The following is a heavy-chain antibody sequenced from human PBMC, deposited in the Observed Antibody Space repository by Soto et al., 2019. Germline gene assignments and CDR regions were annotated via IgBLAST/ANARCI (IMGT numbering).Heavy chain of an antibody. J-gene: IGHJ4*02. CDR1: GFSLSNARMG. CDR3: ARIRRNDYIWGSYRQRAYYFDY. D-gene: IGHD3-16*02. CDR2: IFSNDEK. Sequence: QVTLKESGPVLVKPTETLTLTCTVSGFSLSNARMGVSWIRQPPGKALEWLAHIFSNDEKSYSTSLKSRLTISKDTSKSQVVLTMTNMDPVDTATYYCARIRRNDYIWGSYRQRAYYFDYWGQGTLVTVSS. V-gene: IGHV2-26*01.